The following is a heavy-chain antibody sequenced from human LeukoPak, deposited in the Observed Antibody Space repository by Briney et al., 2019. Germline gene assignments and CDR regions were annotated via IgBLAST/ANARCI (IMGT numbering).Heavy chain of an antibody. CDR2: INHSGST. V-gene: IGHV4-34*01. CDR1: GGSFSGYY. J-gene: IGHJ6*03. CDR3: ARRGSGSYYRYYYYMDV. D-gene: IGHD3-10*01. Sequence: SSETLSLTCAVYGGSFSGYYWSWIRQPPGKGLEWIGEINHSGSTNYNPSLKSRVTLSVDTSKNQFSLKLSSVTAADTAVYYCARRGSGSYYRYYYYMDVWGKGTTVTISS.